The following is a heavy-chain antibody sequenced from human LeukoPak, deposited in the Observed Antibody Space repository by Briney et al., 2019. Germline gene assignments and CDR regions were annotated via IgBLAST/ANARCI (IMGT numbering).Heavy chain of an antibody. J-gene: IGHJ4*02. V-gene: IGHV3-20*04. CDR2: INWNGGST. Sequence: GGSLRLSCAASGFTFDDYGMSWVRQAPGKGLEWVSGINWNGGSTGYADSVKGRFTISRDNAKNSLYLQMHSLRAEDTALYYCARRISDYVWGSYRYRPYYFDYWGQGTLVTVSS. D-gene: IGHD3-16*02. CDR3: ARRISDYVWGSYRYRPYYFDY. CDR1: GFTFDDYG.